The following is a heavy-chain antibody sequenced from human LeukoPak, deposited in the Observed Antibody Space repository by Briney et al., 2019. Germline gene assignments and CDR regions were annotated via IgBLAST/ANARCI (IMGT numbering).Heavy chain of an antibody. D-gene: IGHD4-17*01. Sequence: SETLSLTCTVSGGSISSYYWSWIRQPPGKGLEWIGYIYYSGSTNYNPSLKSRVTISVDTSKTQFSLKLSSVTAADTAVYYCARDLGHDYGASLVGYWGQGTLVTVSS. J-gene: IGHJ4*02. CDR3: ARDLGHDYGASLVGY. CDR2: IYYSGST. CDR1: GGSISSYY. V-gene: IGHV4-59*01.